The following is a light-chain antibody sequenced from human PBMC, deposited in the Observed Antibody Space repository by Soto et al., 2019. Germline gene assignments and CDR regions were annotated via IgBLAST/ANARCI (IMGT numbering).Light chain of an antibody. CDR3: QHRNVRLPIT. Sequence: VLTQSPATLSLSPGERATLSCRASQSIHTSLAWYQQKPGQPPRLVVYDSTLRATGVPDRFGGSRSGTEINLTIISLEPEDFAVYYCQHRNVRLPITFGQGTRLEI. CDR2: DST. J-gene: IGKJ5*01. V-gene: IGKV3-11*01. CDR1: QSIHTS.